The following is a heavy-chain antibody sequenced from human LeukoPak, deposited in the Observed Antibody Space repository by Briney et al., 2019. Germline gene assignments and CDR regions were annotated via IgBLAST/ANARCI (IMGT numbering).Heavy chain of an antibody. CDR3: ARDIVLVPPVPSPFAY. D-gene: IGHD2-2*01. J-gene: IGHJ4*02. CDR2: INPNSGGT. Sequence: ASVKVSCKASGYTFTGYYMHWVRQAPGQGLEWMGWINPNSGGTNYAQKFQGRVTMTRDTSISTAHMELSRLRSDDTAVYYCARDIVLVPPVPSPFAYWGQGTLVTVSS. V-gene: IGHV1-2*02. CDR1: GYTFTGYY.